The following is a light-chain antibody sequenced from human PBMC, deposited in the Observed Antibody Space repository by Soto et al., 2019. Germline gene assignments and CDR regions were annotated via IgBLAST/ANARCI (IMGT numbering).Light chain of an antibody. V-gene: IGKV1-5*01. CDR1: QSISSY. CDR3: QQYNSYSWT. J-gene: IGKJ1*01. CDR2: DAS. Sequence: DIQITQSPSTLSASVVDGVTITCRASQSISSYLNWYQQKPGKAPKLLIYDASSLESGVPSRFSGSGSGTEFTLTISSLQPDDFATYYCQQYNSYSWTFGQGTKVDI.